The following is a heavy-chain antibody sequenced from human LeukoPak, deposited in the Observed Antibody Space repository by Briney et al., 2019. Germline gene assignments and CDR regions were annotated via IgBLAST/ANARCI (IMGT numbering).Heavy chain of an antibody. V-gene: IGHV5-51*01. CDR2: IYPGDSDT. Sequence: GESLKISCKGSGYSFTSYWIGWVRQMPGKGLEWMGIIYPGDSDTRYSPSFQGQVTISADKSISTACLQWSSLKASDTAMYYCARQQYTYYDFWSGYPPRGWFDPWGQGTLVTVSS. CDR3: ARQQYTYYDFWSGYPPRGWFDP. CDR1: GYSFTSYW. D-gene: IGHD3-3*01. J-gene: IGHJ5*02.